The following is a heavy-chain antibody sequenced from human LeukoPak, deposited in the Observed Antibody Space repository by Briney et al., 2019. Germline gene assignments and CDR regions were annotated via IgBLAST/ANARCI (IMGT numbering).Heavy chain of an antibody. D-gene: IGHD5-24*01. J-gene: IGHJ4*02. V-gene: IGHV3-30*04. CDR1: GFTFSSYA. Sequence: GGSLRLSCAASGFTFSSYAMHWVRQAPGKGLEWVAVISYDGSNKYYADSVKGRFTISRDNSKNKLYLQMNSLRAEDTAVYYCARERFRDGYPNWGQGTLVTVSS. CDR2: ISYDGSNK. CDR3: ARERFRDGYPN.